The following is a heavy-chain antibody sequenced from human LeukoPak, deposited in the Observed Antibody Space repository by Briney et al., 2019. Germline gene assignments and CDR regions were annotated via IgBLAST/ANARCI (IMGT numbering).Heavy chain of an antibody. CDR3: ARGQIVVVVAATLPIDY. V-gene: IGHV3-53*05. Sequence: GGSLRLSCAASGFTVSSNYMSWVRQAPGKGLEWVSVIYSGGSTYYADSVKGRFTISRDNSKNTLYLQMNSLRAEDTAVYYCARGQIVVVVAATLPIDYWGQGTLVTVSS. CDR1: GFTVSSNY. CDR2: IYSGGST. J-gene: IGHJ4*02. D-gene: IGHD2-15*01.